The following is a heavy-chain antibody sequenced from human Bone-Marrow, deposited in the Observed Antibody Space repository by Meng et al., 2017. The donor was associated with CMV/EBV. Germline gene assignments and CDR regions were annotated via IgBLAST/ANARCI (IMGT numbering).Heavy chain of an antibody. D-gene: IGHD6-19*01. CDR1: GFTFSDYY. Sequence: QVQLVQSGAEMKKAVASVKVSCTTSGFTFSDYYIHWVRQAPGQGLEWMGWVNSNNDATNYARKFQGRVSMTRDTSISTAHMELSRLMSDDTAVYYCVRSSGWSLFDYWGQGTLVTVSS. V-gene: IGHV1-2*02. CDR2: VNSNNDAT. CDR3: VRSSGWSLFDY. J-gene: IGHJ4*02.